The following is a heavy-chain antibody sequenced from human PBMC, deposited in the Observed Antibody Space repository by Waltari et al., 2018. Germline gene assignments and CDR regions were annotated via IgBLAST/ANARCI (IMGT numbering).Heavy chain of an antibody. CDR2: IRSKAYGGTT. CDR3: TRDRRGVRAAFDI. Sequence: EVQLVASGGGLVQPGRPLRLSCTASGFTFGDYAMSWVRQAPGKGLEWVGFIRSKAYGGTTEYAASVKGRFTISRDDSKSIAYLQMNSLKTEDTAVYYCTRDRRGVRAAFDIWGQGTMVTVSS. V-gene: IGHV3-49*04. CDR1: GFTFGDYA. D-gene: IGHD1-1*01. J-gene: IGHJ3*02.